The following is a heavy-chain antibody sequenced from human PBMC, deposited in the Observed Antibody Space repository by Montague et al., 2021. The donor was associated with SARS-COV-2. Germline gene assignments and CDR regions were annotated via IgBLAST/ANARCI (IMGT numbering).Heavy chain of an antibody. CDR2: ISYDGSNK. Sequence: SLRLSWAASGFTFSSYAMHWVRQAPGKGLEWVAVISYDGSNKYYADSVEGRFTISRDNSKNTLYLQMNSLRAEDTAVYYCARDLRYFDWDGMDVWGQGTTVTVSS. D-gene: IGHD3-9*01. V-gene: IGHV3-30*04. CDR1: GFTFSSYA. CDR3: ARDLRYFDWDGMDV. J-gene: IGHJ6*02.